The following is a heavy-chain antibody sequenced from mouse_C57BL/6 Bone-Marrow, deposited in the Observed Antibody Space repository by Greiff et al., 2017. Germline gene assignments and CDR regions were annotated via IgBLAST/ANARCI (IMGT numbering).Heavy chain of an antibody. V-gene: IGHV14-2*01. J-gene: IGHJ4*01. CDR1: GFNIKDYY. Sequence: VQLQQSGAELVKPGASVKLSCKASGFNIKDYYMNWVKQRTEQGLEWIGRIDPEDGETKYAPKFQGKATITAVTSSNTAYLQLRSLTSEDTAVYYCAVLRPVSRDYAMDYWGQGTSVTVSS. CDR2: IDPEDGET. CDR3: AVLRPVSRDYAMDY. D-gene: IGHD3-3*01.